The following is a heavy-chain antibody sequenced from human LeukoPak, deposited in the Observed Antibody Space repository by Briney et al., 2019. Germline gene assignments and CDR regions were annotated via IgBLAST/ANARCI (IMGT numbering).Heavy chain of an antibody. J-gene: IGHJ4*02. CDR1: GCTFTGYY. V-gene: IGHV1-2*02. CDR2: INPNSGGT. D-gene: IGHD3-3*01. CDR3: ARGDTIFGVVIITLVY. Sequence: ASVKVSCKASGCTFTGYYMHWVRQAPGQGLEWMGWINPNSGGTNYAQKFQGRVTMTRDTSISTAYMELSRLRSDDTAVYYCARGDTIFGVVIITLVYWGQGTLVTVSS.